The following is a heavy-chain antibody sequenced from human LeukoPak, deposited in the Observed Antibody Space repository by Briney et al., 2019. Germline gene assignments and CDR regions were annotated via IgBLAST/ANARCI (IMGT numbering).Heavy chain of an antibody. V-gene: IGHV3-11*06. Sequence: GGSLRLSCAASGFTFSDYYMNWIRQAPGKGLEWVSYISTTSSFTKYADSVKGRFTISRDNANKSLYLQMNSLRAEDTAAYYCARQVGTYDYWGQGTLVTVSS. D-gene: IGHD1-1*01. CDR3: ARQVGTYDY. J-gene: IGHJ4*02. CDR1: GFTFSDYY. CDR2: ISTTSSFT.